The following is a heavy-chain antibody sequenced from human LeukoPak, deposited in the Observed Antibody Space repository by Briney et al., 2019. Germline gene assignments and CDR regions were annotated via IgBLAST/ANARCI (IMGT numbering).Heavy chain of an antibody. V-gene: IGHV3-30*03. CDR1: GFTFTRYG. D-gene: IGHD6-13*01. CDR3: ATYLAAARPMGL. J-gene: IGHJ4*02. Sequence: GGSLRLSCAASGFTFTRYGMHWVRQAPGKGLEWVAVISHDESHKYYGDSVKGRFTISRDNSKNTLYLQMNNLRAEDTALYYCATYLAAARPMGLWGQGTLVTVSS. CDR2: ISHDESHK.